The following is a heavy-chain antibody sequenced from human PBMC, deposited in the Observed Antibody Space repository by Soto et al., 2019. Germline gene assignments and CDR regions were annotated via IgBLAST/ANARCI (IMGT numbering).Heavy chain of an antibody. CDR2: ISYDGSNK. Sequence: GGSLRLSCAASGFTFSSYGMHWVRQAPGKGLEWVAVISYDGSNKYYADSVKGRFTISRDNSKNTLYLQMNSLIAEDTAVYYCAKAPSSYYDFWSGYDGMDVWGQGTTVTVSS. D-gene: IGHD3-3*01. CDR1: GFTFSSYG. V-gene: IGHV3-30*18. J-gene: IGHJ6*02. CDR3: AKAPSSYYDFWSGYDGMDV.